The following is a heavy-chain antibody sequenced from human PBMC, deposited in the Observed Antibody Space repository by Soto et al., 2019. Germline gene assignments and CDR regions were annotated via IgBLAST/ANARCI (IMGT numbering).Heavy chain of an antibody. D-gene: IGHD6-19*01. J-gene: IGHJ4*02. CDR2: VSHDGRNT. Sequence: VQLVESGGGVVQPGRSLRLSCAASGFTFSDYAMHWVRQAPGKGLEWVAVVSHDGRNTHYADSVKGRITISRDSSKHTVSLEMTSLRAEDTAVYYCSNGGRPWLVTSDFPYWGQGALVTVSS. CDR3: SNGGRPWLVTSDFPY. CDR1: GFTFSDYA. V-gene: IGHV3-30*18.